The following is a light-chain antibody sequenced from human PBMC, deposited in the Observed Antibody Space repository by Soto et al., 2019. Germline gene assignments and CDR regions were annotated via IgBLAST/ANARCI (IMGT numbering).Light chain of an antibody. CDR2: DVS. CDR3: CSHAGSYTYV. V-gene: IGLV2-11*01. Sequence: QSALTQPRSVSGSPGQSVTISCTGTSSDVGGSSYVSWYQQHPGKAPKVMIYDVSKRPSGVPDRFSGSKSGNTASLIISGLQAEDEADYYCCSHAGSYTYVFGTGTKLTVL. CDR1: SSDVGGSSY. J-gene: IGLJ1*01.